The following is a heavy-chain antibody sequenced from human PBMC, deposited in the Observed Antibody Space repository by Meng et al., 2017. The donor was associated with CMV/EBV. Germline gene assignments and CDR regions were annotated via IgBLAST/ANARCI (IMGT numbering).Heavy chain of an antibody. V-gene: IGHV2-5*01. CDR2: IYWNDDK. CDR1: GFSLSTSGVG. Sequence: SGPTLVKPPQTLTLTCTFSGFSLSTSGVGVGWIRQPPGKALEWPAPIYWNDDKHYSPSLKGRLTITKDTSKNQVVLTMTNMDPVDTATYYCAHRQYNCSSTSCFPSWFDPWGQGTLVTVSS. CDR3: AHRQYNCSSTSCFPSWFDP. J-gene: IGHJ5*02. D-gene: IGHD2-2*01.